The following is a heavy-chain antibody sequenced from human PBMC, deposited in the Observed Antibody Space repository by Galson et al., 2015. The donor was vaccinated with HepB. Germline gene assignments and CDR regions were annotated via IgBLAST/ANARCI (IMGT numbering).Heavy chain of an antibody. CDR3: TRGWVGATRFAY. CDR1: GFTVSSSY. D-gene: IGHD1-26*01. V-gene: IGHV3-53*01. CDR2: IHSGGDT. J-gene: IGHJ4*02. Sequence: SLRLSCAASGFTVSSSYMDWVRQAPGKGLEWVSVIHSGGDTYYADSVKGRFIITRDNSKNTAYLQMTGLRVEDTAVYYCTRGWVGATRFAYWGQGTLVSVSS.